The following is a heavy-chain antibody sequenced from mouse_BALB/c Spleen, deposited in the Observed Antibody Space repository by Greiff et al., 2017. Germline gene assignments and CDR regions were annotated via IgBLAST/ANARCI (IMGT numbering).Heavy chain of an antibody. CDR1: SYTFTDYA. Sequence: QVQLQQSGPELVRPGVSVKISCKGSSYTFTDYAMHWVKQSHAKSLEWIGVISTYYGNTNYNQKFKGKATMTVDKSSSTAYMELARLTSEDSAVYYCAREDYYGNYFDYWGQGTTLTVSS. V-gene: IGHV1-67*01. CDR2: ISTYYGNT. D-gene: IGHD1-1*01. CDR3: AREDYYGNYFDY. J-gene: IGHJ2*01.